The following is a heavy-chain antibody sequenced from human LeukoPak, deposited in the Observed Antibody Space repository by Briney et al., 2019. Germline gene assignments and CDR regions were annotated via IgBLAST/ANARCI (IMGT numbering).Heavy chain of an antibody. J-gene: IGHJ1*01. CDR3: ARDSGC. CDR1: GFTFSSYA. D-gene: IGHD6-25*01. CDR2: ISYDGSNK. V-gene: IGHV3-30*04. Sequence: GGSLRLSCAASGFTFSSYAMHWVRQAPGKGLEWVAVISYDGSNKYYADSVKGRFTISRDNSKNTLYLQMNSLRAEDTAVYYCARDSGCWGQGDLVTVSS.